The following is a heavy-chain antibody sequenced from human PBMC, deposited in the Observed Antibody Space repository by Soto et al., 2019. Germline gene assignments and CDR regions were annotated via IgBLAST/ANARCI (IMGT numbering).Heavy chain of an antibody. J-gene: IGHJ3*02. CDR1: GFTFSSFA. CDR2: ISGSGGGT. CDR3: AGNHNYYDSSGRTFDI. Sequence: PGGSLRLSCAASGFTFSSFAMGWVRQAPGKGLEWVSAISGSGGGTYFADSVKGRFTISRHNSKNTLYLQMNSLRAEDTAVYYCAGNHNYYDSSGRTFDIWGQGTMVTVSS. V-gene: IGHV3-23*01. D-gene: IGHD3-22*01.